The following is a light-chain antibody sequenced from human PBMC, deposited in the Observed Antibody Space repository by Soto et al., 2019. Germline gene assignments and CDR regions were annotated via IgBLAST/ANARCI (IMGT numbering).Light chain of an antibody. CDR1: QSVSSSY. Sequence: EIVLTQSPGTLSLSPGERATLSCRASQSVSSSYLAWYQQKPGQAPRLLIYGASSRATGIPDRFSGSGSGTDFPLTISRLGPEDFAVNYCQQYGSSPWTFGQGTKVE. CDR2: GAS. CDR3: QQYGSSPWT. V-gene: IGKV3-20*01. J-gene: IGKJ1*01.